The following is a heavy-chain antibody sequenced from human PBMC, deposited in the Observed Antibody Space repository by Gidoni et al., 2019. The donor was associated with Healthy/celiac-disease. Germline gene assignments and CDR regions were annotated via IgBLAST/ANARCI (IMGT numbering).Heavy chain of an antibody. D-gene: IGHD3-9*01. CDR3: ASQRVYYDILTGYNYYYYGMDV. V-gene: IGHV4-39*01. Sequence: QLQLQESGPGLVKPSETLSLTCTVSGGSISSRSYYWGGIRQPPGKGLEWLGSIYYSGSIYYNPALKSRVNISVDTSKNQFSLKLSSVTAADTAVYYCASQRVYYDILTGYNYYYYGMDVWGQGTTVTVSS. CDR2: IYYSGSI. J-gene: IGHJ6*02. CDR1: GGSISSRSYY.